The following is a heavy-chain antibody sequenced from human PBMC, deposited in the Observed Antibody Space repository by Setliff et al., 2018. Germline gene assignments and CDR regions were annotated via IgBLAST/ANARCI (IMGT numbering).Heavy chain of an antibody. D-gene: IGHD7-27*01. CDR2: ISAYNGNT. CDR1: GYTFTSYG. CDR3: ARPATGDYYFDY. V-gene: IGHV1-18*01. J-gene: IGHJ4*02. Sequence: ASVKVSCKASGYTFTSYGISWVRKAPGQGLEWMGWISAYNGNTNYAQKLQGRVTMTTDTSTSTAYMELSSLRSEDTAVYYCARPATGDYYFDYWGQGTLVTVSS.